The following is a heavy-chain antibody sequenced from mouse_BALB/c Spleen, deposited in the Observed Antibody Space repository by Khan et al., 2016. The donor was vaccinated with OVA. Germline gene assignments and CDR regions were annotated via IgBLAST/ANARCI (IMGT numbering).Heavy chain of an antibody. CDR1: GYSITSDYA. D-gene: IGHD1-1*01. Sequence: QSGPGLVKPSQSLSLTCTVTGYSITSDYAWNWIRQFPGNKLEWMGYISYSGNTKYNPSLKSRISISRDTSKNQFFLQLNSVTTEDTATYYGARIYGGDFDYWGQGTTLTVSS. V-gene: IGHV3-2*02. CDR2: ISYSGNT. CDR3: ARIYGGDFDY. J-gene: IGHJ2*01.